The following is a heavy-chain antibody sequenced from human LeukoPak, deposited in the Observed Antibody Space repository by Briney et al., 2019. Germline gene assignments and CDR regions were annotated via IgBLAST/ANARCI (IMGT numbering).Heavy chain of an antibody. Sequence: PSQTLSLTCTVSGGSISSGSYYWSWIRQPAGKGLEWIGRIYTSGSTNYNPSLKSRVTISVDTSKNQFSLKLSSVTAADTAVYYCARQGTSVRFDYWGQGTLVTVSS. D-gene: IGHD3-10*01. CDR2: IYTSGST. CDR3: ARQGTSVRFDY. V-gene: IGHV4-61*02. CDR1: GGSISSGSYY. J-gene: IGHJ4*02.